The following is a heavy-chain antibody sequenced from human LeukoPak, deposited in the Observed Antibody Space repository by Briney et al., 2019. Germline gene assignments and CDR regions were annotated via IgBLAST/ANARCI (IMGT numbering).Heavy chain of an antibody. V-gene: IGHV3-23*01. Sequence: GGSLRLSCAASGFTFSDYAMNWVRQAPGKGLEWVSFIRGGGAGTRYADPVQGRFIISSDNSKNTLYLQMNSLRVEETATYYCAKCSANYYNDAFDMWGQGTMVTVSS. D-gene: IGHD3-10*02. CDR3: AKCSANYYNDAFDM. CDR1: GFTFSDYA. CDR2: IRGGGAGT. J-gene: IGHJ3*02.